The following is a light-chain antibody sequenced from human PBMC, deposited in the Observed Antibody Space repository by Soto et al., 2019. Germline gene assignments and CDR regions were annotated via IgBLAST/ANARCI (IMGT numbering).Light chain of an antibody. CDR3: AAWDDSLNGVV. V-gene: IGLV1-44*01. J-gene: IGLJ2*01. Sequence: QSVLTQPPSASGTPGQRVTISCSGSSSNIGSNTVNWYQQLPGTAPKLLFYSNNQRPSGVPDRFSGSKSGTSASLAISGLQSEDEADYYCAAWDDSLNGVVFGGGTKLTV. CDR1: SSNIGSNT. CDR2: SNN.